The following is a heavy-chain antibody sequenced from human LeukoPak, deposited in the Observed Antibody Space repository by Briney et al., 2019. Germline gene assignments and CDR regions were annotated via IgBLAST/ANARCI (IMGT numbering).Heavy chain of an antibody. CDR2: ITWDGGST. D-gene: IGHD1-26*01. Sequence: GGSLRLSCAASGFTFDDYTMHWVRQAPGKGLEWVSLITWDGGSTYYSDSVKGRFTISRDNSKNSLYLQMNSLRTEDTAIYYCAKDSGTYWVDYYYMDVWGKGTTVTVSS. J-gene: IGHJ6*03. V-gene: IGHV3-43*01. CDR1: GFTFDDYT. CDR3: AKDSGTYWVDYYYMDV.